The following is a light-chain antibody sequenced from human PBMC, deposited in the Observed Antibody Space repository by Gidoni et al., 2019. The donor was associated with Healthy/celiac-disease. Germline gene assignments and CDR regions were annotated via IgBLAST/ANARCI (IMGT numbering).Light chain of an antibody. J-gene: IGKJ1*01. CDR3: QQYSGGPPLT. CDR1: QSVGSN. V-gene: IGKV3-15*01. Sequence: IVMTQSPATLSVSPGGRATLSCRASQSVGSNLAWYQHKPGQAPRLLISGASTRATVVPARFSGSGSGTEFTLTINGLQSEDFAVYYCQQYSGGPPLTFGQGTKVDLK. CDR2: GAS.